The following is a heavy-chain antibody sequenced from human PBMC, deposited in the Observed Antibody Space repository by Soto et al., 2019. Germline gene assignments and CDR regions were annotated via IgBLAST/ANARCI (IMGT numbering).Heavy chain of an antibody. D-gene: IGHD3-10*01. Sequence: EVQLVESGGGLVQPGRSLRLSCTASGFTFGDYAMSWFRQAPGQGLELVGFIRSKAYGGTTEYAASVKGRFTISRDDSKSIAYLRMNSLTTEDTAVYYCTRGEGGVTMVRGYYYYYYMDVWGKGTTVTVSS. CDR1: GFTFGDYA. J-gene: IGHJ6*03. CDR3: TRGEGGVTMVRGYYYYYYMDV. CDR2: IRSKAYGGTT. V-gene: IGHV3-49*03.